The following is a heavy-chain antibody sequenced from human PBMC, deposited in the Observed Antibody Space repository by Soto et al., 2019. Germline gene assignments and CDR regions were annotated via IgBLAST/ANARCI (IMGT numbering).Heavy chain of an antibody. Sequence: EVQLVESGGGLVKPGGSLRLSCAASGFTFSNAWMNWVRQAPGKGLEWVGRIKSKTDGGTTDYAAPVKGRFTISRDDSKNTLYLQMNSLKTDDTAVYYCTPAFYDFWSGYYTDYYYGMDVWGQGTTVTVSS. CDR3: TPAFYDFWSGYYTDYYYGMDV. D-gene: IGHD3-3*01. J-gene: IGHJ6*02. CDR2: IKSKTDGGTT. CDR1: GFTFSNAW. V-gene: IGHV3-15*07.